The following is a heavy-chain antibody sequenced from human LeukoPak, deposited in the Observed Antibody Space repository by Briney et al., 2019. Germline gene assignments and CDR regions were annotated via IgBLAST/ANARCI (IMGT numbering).Heavy chain of an antibody. V-gene: IGHV4-31*03. J-gene: IGHJ4*02. Sequence: PSQTLSLTCTVSGGSISSGGYYWSWIRQHPGKGLEWIGYIYYSGSTYYNPSLKSRVTISVDTSKNQFSPKLSSVTAADTAVYYCARARSRSGYSDYWGQGTLVTVSS. CDR1: GGSISSGGYY. CDR3: ARARSRSGYSDY. CDR2: IYYSGST. D-gene: IGHD2-15*01.